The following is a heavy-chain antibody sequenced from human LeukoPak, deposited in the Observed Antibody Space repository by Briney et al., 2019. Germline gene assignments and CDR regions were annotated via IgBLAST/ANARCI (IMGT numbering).Heavy chain of an antibody. D-gene: IGHD3-10*01. CDR3: ARDWGYYGSGSYYVLGF. CDR2: ISAYNGNT. J-gene: IGHJ4*02. Sequence: ASVKVSCKASGYTFTSYCISWVRQAPGQGLEWMGWISAYNGNTNYAQKLQGRVTMTTDTSTSTAYMELRSLRSDDTAVYYCARDWGYYGSGSYYVLGFWGQGTLVTVSS. CDR1: GYTFTSYC. V-gene: IGHV1-18*04.